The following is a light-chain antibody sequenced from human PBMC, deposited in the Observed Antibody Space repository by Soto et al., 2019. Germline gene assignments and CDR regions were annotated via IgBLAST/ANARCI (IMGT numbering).Light chain of an antibody. V-gene: IGKV1-17*01. Sequence: IQMTQSPSSLSVSVGDRVTITCRASQDIRNDLGWYQQKPGKAPKLLIYGTSNLQSGVPSRFSGRGSGTEFTLTISSLQPDDCATYYCHTYNSYSLHTFGQGTKVDIK. CDR1: QDIRND. J-gene: IGKJ2*01. CDR3: HTYNSYSLHT. CDR2: GTS.